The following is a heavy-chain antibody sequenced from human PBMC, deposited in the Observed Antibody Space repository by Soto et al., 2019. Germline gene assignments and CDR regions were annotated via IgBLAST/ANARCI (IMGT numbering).Heavy chain of an antibody. D-gene: IGHD3-10*01. CDR1: GGSISSYY. J-gene: IGHJ5*02. CDR2: IYYSGST. CDR3: ARQAYEFGELLYDWFDP. V-gene: IGHV4-59*08. Sequence: QVQLQESGPGLAKPSETLSLTCTVSGGSISSYYWSWIRQPPGKGLEWIGYIYYSGSTNYNPSLKSRVTISVDTSKNQFSLKLSSVTAADTAVYYCARQAYEFGELLYDWFDPWGQGTLVTVSS.